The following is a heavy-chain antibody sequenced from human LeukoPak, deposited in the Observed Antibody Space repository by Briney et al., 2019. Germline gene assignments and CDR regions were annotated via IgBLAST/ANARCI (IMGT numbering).Heavy chain of an antibody. CDR1: GGSISSSSYY. Sequence: KPSETLSLTCTVSGGSISSSSYYWGWIRQPPGKGLEWIGSIYYSGSTYYNPSLKSRVTISVDTSKNQFSLKLSSVTAADTAVYYCARQGRLGSGSFNYWGQGTLVTVSS. V-gene: IGHV4-39*01. D-gene: IGHD3-10*01. CDR2: IYYSGST. CDR3: ARQGRLGSGSFNY. J-gene: IGHJ4*02.